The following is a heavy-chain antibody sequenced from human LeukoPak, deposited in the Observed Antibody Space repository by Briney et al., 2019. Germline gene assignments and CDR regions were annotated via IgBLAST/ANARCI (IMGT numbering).Heavy chain of an antibody. CDR2: IYHSGST. CDR1: GYSISSVYY. D-gene: IGHD2-15*01. J-gene: IGHJ4*02. CDR3: ARDPVVAPDSFDY. V-gene: IGHV4-38-2*02. Sequence: PSETLSLTCTVSGYSISSVYYWGWIRQPPGKGLEWIGSIYHSGSTYYNPSLKSRVTISVDTSKNQFSLKLSSVTAADTAVYYCARDPVVAPDSFDYWGQGTLVTVSS.